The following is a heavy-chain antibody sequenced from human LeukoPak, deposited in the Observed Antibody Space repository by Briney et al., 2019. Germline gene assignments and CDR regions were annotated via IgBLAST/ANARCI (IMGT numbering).Heavy chain of an antibody. J-gene: IGHJ5*02. Sequence: SETLSLTCTVSGGSISSSSYYWGWIRQPPGKGLEWIGYIYYSGSTNYNPSLKSRVTISVDTSKNQFSLKLSSVTAADTAVYYCAVFVGPIAPFDPWGQGTLVTVSS. CDR3: AVFVGPIAPFDP. D-gene: IGHD2-15*01. CDR1: GGSISSSSYY. CDR2: IYYSGST. V-gene: IGHV4-61*05.